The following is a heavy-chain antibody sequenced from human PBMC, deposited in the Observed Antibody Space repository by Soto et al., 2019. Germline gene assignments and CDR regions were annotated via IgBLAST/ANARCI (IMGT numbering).Heavy chain of an antibody. Sequence: VKVSCKASGGTFSSYAISWVRQAPGQGLEWMGGIIPIFGTANYAQKFQGRVTITADKSTSTAYMELSSLRSEDTAVYYCARSATQDYYDSSGYGDYWGQGTLVTVS. CDR1: GGTFSSYA. V-gene: IGHV1-69*06. CDR3: ARSATQDYYDSSGYGDY. J-gene: IGHJ4*02. D-gene: IGHD3-22*01. CDR2: IIPIFGTA.